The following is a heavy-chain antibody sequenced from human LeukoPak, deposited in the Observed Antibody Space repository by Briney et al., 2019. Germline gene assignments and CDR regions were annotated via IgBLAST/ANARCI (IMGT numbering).Heavy chain of an antibody. CDR3: ARGLRSRYCSSTSCRYYYYYYYMDV. CDR2: MNPNSGNT. D-gene: IGHD2-2*01. CDR1: GYTLTELS. Sequence: GASVKVSCKVSGYTLTELSMHWVRQATGQGLEWMGWMNPNSGNTGYAQKFQGRVTMTRNTSISTAYMELSSLRSEDTAVYYCARGLRSRYCSSTSCRYYYYYYYMDVWGKGTTVTVSS. V-gene: IGHV1-8*01. J-gene: IGHJ6*03.